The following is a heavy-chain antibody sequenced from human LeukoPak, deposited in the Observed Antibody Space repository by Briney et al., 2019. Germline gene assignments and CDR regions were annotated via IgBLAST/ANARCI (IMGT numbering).Heavy chain of an antibody. CDR3: ARSRRGYSGYDY. V-gene: IGHV4-61*08. D-gene: IGHD5-12*01. Sequence: PSETLSLTCAVSGGSISSGGYSWSWIRQPPGKGLEWIGYIYYSGSTNYNPSLMSRVSISVDTSKNQFSLKMTSVTAADTAVYYCARSRRGYSGYDYWGQGTLVTVSS. CDR2: IYYSGST. CDR1: GGSISSGGYS. J-gene: IGHJ4*02.